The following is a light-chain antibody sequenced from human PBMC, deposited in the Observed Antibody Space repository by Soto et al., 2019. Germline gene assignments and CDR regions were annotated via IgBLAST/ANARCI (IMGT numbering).Light chain of an antibody. CDR2: AAS. CDR3: QQYNNWPPGT. V-gene: IGKV3-15*01. J-gene: IGKJ1*01. CDR1: ESVSNN. Sequence: EIVMTQSPATLYVSPGERATVSCRASESVSNNLAWYQQKPGQSPRLLIYAASTRATGIPARFSGSGSGAEFTLTISNLQSEDFAIYYCQQYNNWPPGTFGQGTKVEVK.